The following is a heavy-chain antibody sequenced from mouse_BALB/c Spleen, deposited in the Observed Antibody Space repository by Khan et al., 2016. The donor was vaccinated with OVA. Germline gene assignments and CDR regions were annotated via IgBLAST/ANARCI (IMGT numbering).Heavy chain of an antibody. J-gene: IGHJ4*01. CDR1: GYSITSNYA. D-gene: IGHD1-1*01. CDR3: ARGNYYGYALDY. Sequence: EVQLQESGPGLVKPSQSLSLTCTVNGYSITSNYAWNWIRQFPGNKLEWMGYISYSGSTNYNPSLKSRLSLTRDTSKNQFFLLLHSLTTEDSATYYCARGNYYGYALDYWGQGTSVTVSS. V-gene: IGHV3-2*02. CDR2: ISYSGST.